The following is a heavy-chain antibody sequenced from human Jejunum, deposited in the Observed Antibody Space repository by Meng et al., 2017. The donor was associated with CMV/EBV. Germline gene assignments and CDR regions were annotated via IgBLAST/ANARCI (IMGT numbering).Heavy chain of an antibody. CDR1: TFGAWA. V-gene: IGHV3-23*01. J-gene: IGHJ6*02. Sequence: TFGAWAMSWVRAARGRGLGWEAVISGSGGDTYNAGSVKDRFTISRGDSKNTQYLQMHSLRAEDTAIYYCVKESGEYKQLSYFGLDVWGQGTTVTVSS. CDR2: ISGSGGDT. D-gene: IGHD3-10*01. CDR3: VKESGEYKQLSYFGLDV.